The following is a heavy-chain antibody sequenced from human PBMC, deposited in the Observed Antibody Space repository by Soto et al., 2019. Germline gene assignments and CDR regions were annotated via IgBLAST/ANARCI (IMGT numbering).Heavy chain of an antibody. J-gene: IGHJ4*02. CDR1: GFSLSNSGVG. CDR3: ALRKEYDILT. Sequence: QITWKESGHTLVKPTQTLTLTCTFAGFSLSNSGVGVGWIRQPPGKALEWLALIYWDDDKRYSPSLKSRLTITKDTSKNQVVLTMTNIDPVDTATYYCALRKEYDILTWGQGTLVTVSS. CDR2: IYWDDDK. V-gene: IGHV2-5*02. D-gene: IGHD3-9*01.